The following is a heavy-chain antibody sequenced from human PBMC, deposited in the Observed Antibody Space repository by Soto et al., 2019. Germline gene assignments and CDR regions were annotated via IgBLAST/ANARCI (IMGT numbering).Heavy chain of an antibody. D-gene: IGHD3-16*01. J-gene: IGHJ4*02. CDR1: GFTFSSYG. CDR2: IWYDGSNK. V-gene: IGHV3-33*01. CDR3: ARDNTGGLWGFDY. Sequence: QVQLVESGGGVVQPGRSLSLSCAASGFTFSSYGMHWVRQAPGKGLEWVAVIWYDGSNKYYADSVKGRFTISRDNSKNTLYLQMNSLRAEDTAVYYCARDNTGGLWGFDYWGQGTLVTVSS.